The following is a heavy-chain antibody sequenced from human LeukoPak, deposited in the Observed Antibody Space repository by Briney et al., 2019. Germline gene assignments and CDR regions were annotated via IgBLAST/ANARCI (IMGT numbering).Heavy chain of an antibody. CDR1: GGSISSYY. D-gene: IGHD6-19*01. CDR2: MYNSGSV. J-gene: IGHJ4*02. V-gene: IGHV4-59*01. Sequence: SETLSLTCTVSGGSISSYYWSWIRQPPGKGLEWIGYMYNSGSVNYNPSLKSRVTISVDTSKNQFSLKLSSVTAADTAVYYCAREGSSGPLDYWGQGTLVTVSS. CDR3: AREGSSGPLDY.